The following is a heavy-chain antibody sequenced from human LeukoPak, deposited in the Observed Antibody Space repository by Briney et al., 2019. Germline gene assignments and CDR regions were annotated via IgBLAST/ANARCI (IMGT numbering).Heavy chain of an antibody. V-gene: IGHV4-4*02. CDR1: GGSIRRSHW. J-gene: IGHJ5*02. CDR3: ARVTYDNWFDP. CDR2: IYNSGST. Sequence: SETLSLTCAVSGGSIRRSHWWSWVRQPPGKGLEWLAEIYNSGSTYYNPSLKSRLTISEDKSKNQSSLKLSSVTAADTAAYYCARVTYDNWFDPWGQGTLVTVSS.